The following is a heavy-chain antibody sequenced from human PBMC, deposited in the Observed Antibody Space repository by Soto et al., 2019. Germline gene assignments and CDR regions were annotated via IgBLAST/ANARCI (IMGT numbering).Heavy chain of an antibody. V-gene: IGHV4-39*01. J-gene: IGHJ4*02. Sequence: QLQLQESGPRLMKPSETLSLTCNVSGASIDNSSFHWAWVRQPPGKGLEWIGSLYFSGNIYYNPSLKGRVTMSADTSKNQFSLALNSMTAADAGLYFCATHDRRSPFDAWGQGTLVTVSS. CDR3: ATHDRRSPFDA. CDR1: GASIDNSSFH. CDR2: LYFSGNI. D-gene: IGHD4-17*01.